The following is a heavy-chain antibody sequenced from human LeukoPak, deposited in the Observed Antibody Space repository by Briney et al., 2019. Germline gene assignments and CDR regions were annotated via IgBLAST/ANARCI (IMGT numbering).Heavy chain of an antibody. Sequence: SVKVSCKASGGTFSSYAISWVRQAPGQGLEWMGGIIPISGTTNHAQKFQGRVTITADESTTTAYMELSSLRSEDTAVYSCARSSGYDWTFDSWGQGTLVTVSS. CDR3: ARSSGYDWTFDS. J-gene: IGHJ4*02. D-gene: IGHD5-12*01. CDR2: IIPISGTT. V-gene: IGHV1-69*13. CDR1: GGTFSSYA.